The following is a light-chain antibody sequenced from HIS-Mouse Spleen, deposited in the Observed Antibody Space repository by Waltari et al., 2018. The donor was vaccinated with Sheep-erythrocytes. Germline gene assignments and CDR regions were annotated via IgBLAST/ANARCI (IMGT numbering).Light chain of an antibody. Sequence: SYELTQPPSVSVSPGQTASITCSGDKLGDKYACWYQQKPGHSPVLVIYPDSKRPSGITERFSGSKSGNTASLTISGLQAEDEAEYYCSSYTSSSTRVFGGGTKLTVL. CDR3: SSYTSSSTRV. CDR1: KLGDKY. CDR2: PDS. V-gene: IGLV3-1*01. J-gene: IGLJ3*02.